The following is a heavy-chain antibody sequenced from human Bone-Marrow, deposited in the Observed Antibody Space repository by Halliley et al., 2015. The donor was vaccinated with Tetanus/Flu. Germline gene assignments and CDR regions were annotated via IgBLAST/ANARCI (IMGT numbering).Heavy chain of an antibody. V-gene: IGHV4-61*07. J-gene: IGHJ5*02. Sequence: GYIFYDGSTDYNPPLKSRVTMSVDPSKNQFSLKLPSVTAADTAVYYCAGHRRADSAMVNNWFDPWGHGTLVVVSS. CDR3: AGHRRADSAMVNNWFDP. D-gene: IGHD5-18*01. CDR2: IFYDGST.